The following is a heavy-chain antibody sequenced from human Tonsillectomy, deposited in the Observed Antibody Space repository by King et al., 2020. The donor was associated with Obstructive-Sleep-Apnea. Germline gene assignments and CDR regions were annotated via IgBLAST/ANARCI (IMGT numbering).Heavy chain of an antibody. J-gene: IGHJ3*02. CDR3: ASQSSGDAFDI. Sequence: VQLVESGGGLVQPGGSLRLSCAASGFTFSSYWMSWVRQAPGKGLEWVANIKQDGREKYYVDSVKGRFTISRDNAKNSLYLQMNSLRAEDTAVYYCASQSSGDAFDIWGQGTMVTVSS. CDR2: IKQDGREK. CDR1: GFTFSSYW. V-gene: IGHV3-7*01. D-gene: IGHD3-22*01.